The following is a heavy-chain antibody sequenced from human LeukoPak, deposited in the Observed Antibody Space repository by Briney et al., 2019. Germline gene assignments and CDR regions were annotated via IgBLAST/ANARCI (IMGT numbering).Heavy chain of an antibody. Sequence: SETLSLTCTVSGGSISSYYWSWIRQPPGKGLEWIGYIYYGGSTNYNPSLKSRVTISVDTSKNQFSLKLSSVTAADTAVYYCARHVLLYYYFDYWGQGTLVTVSS. CDR1: GGSISSYY. CDR2: IYYGGST. D-gene: IGHD3-10*01. CDR3: ARHVLLYYYFDY. V-gene: IGHV4-59*08. J-gene: IGHJ4*02.